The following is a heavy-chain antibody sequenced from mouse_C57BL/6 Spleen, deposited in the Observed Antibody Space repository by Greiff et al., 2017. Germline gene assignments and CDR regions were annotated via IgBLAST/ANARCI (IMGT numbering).Heavy chain of an antibody. CDR1: GFTFSSYG. J-gene: IGHJ4*01. V-gene: IGHV5-6*01. D-gene: IGHD1-1*01. CDR3: ARRGYYGMDAMDY. Sequence: EVQLQESGGDLVKPGGSLKLSCAASGFTFSSYGMSWVRQTPDKRLEWVATISSGGSYTYYPDSVKGRFTISRDNAKNTLYLQMSSLKSEDTAMYYCARRGYYGMDAMDYWGQGTSVTVSS. CDR2: ISSGGSYT.